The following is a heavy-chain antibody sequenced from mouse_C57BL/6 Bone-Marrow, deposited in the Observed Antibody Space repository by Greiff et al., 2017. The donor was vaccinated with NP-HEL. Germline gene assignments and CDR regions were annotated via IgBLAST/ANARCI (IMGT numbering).Heavy chain of an antibody. CDR3: ASEDYYGSRFGY. Sequence: QVQLKQSGPELVKPGASVKISCKASGYSFTSYYIHWVKQRPGQGLEWIGWIYPGSGNTKYNEKFKGKATLTADTSSSTAYMQLSSLSSEDSAVYCCASEDYYGSRFGYWGQGTLVTVSA. CDR2: IYPGSGNT. CDR1: GYSFTSYY. J-gene: IGHJ3*01. V-gene: IGHV1-66*01. D-gene: IGHD1-1*01.